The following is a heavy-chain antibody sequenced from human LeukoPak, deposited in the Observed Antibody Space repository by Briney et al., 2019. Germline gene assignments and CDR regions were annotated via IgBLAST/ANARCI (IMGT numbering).Heavy chain of an antibody. CDR2: IYYSGST. J-gene: IGHJ4*02. V-gene: IGHV4-59*01. CDR3: ARYVTTVTTYDY. CDR1: GGSISSYY. Sequence: SETLSLTCTVSGGSISSYYWSWIRQPPGKGLEWIGYIYYSGSTNYNPSLKSRVTISVDTSKNQFSLKLSSVTAADTAAYYCARYVTTVTTYDYWGQGTLVTVSS. D-gene: IGHD4-17*01.